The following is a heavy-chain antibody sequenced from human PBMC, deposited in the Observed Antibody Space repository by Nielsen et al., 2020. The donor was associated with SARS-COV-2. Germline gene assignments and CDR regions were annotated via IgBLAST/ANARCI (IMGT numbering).Heavy chain of an antibody. Sequence: VRQAPGKGLEWVAVISYDGSNKYYADSEKGRFTISRDNSKNTLYLQMNSLRAEDTAVYYCAKAVATVYFDYWGQGTLVTVSS. J-gene: IGHJ4*02. CDR2: ISYDGSNK. CDR3: AKAVATVYFDY. V-gene: IGHV3-30-3*02. D-gene: IGHD5-12*01.